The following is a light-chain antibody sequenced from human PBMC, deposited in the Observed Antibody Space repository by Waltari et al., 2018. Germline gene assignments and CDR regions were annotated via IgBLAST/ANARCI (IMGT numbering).Light chain of an antibody. J-gene: IGLJ3*02. Sequence: QTVLTQEPSFSVSPGGTVTLTCALSSGSVSSTSYATWYQQTPGLPPRTLVYKGNGRSSGVPDRFSGSILGNKAALTITGAQADDESDYYCSMYMGSGIWVFGGGTMLTVL. CDR3: SMYMGSGIWV. CDR2: KGN. V-gene: IGLV8-61*01. CDR1: SGSVSSTSY.